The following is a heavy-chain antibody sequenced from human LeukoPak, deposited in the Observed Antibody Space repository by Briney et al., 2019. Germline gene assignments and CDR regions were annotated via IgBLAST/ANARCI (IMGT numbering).Heavy chain of an antibody. V-gene: IGHV1-18*01. Sequence: AASVKVSCKASGYTFTSYGISWVRQAPGQGLEWMGWISAYNGNTNYAQKLQGRVTMTTDTSTSTAYMELRSLRSDGTAVYYCARDPVWDYDFWSGYYSYWGQGTLVTVSS. CDR3: ARDPVWDYDFWSGYYSY. D-gene: IGHD3-3*01. J-gene: IGHJ4*02. CDR1: GYTFTSYG. CDR2: ISAYNGNT.